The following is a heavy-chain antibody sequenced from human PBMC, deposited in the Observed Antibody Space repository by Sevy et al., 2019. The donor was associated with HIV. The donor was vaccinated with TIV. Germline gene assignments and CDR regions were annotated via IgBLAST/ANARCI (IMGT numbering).Heavy chain of an antibody. CDR2: ISGSRTYI. J-gene: IGHJ5*02. CDR3: ARGHPGIAVTVPNCFDP. Sequence: GGSLRLSCATSGFTFNSYSMNWVRQAPGKGLEWVSSISGSRTYIYYADSVKGRFTISRDNAKNSLHLQMKNLKAEDTAVYYCARGHPGIAVTVPNCFDPWGQGTLVTVSS. V-gene: IGHV3-21*01. D-gene: IGHD6-19*01. CDR1: GFTFNSYS.